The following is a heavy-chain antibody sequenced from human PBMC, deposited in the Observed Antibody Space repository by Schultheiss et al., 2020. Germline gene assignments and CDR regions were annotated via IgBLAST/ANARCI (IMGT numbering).Heavy chain of an antibody. CDR2: IYYSGST. D-gene: IGHD3-10*01. CDR1: GGSISSGDYY. Sequence: SETLSLTCTVSGGSISSGDYYWSWIRQPPGKGLEWIGYIYYSGSTYYNPSLKSRVTISVDTSKNQFSLKLSSVTAADTSVYYCARAVLLWFGEYYFDYLGEGTLVTVAS. CDR3: ARAVLLWFGEYYFDY. V-gene: IGHV4-30-4*01. J-gene: IGHJ4*02.